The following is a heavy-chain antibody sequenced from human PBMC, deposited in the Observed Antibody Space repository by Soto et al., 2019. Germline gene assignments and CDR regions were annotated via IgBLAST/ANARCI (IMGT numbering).Heavy chain of an antibody. CDR2: ISAYNGNT. J-gene: IGHJ6*02. V-gene: IGHV1-18*01. Sequence: QVQLVQSGAEVKKPGASVKVSCKASGYTFTSYGISWVRQAPGQGLEWMGWISAYNGNTNYAQKLQGRDTMTKDTPTRTAYMELRSLRSEDTAVYYCARDVEDIVATTDYYYYGIDVWGQGTTVTVSS. D-gene: IGHD5-12*01. CDR3: ARDVEDIVATTDYYYYGIDV. CDR1: GYTFTSYG.